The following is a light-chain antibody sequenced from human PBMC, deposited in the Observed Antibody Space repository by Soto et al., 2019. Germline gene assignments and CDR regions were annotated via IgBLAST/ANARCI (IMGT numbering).Light chain of an antibody. CDR2: EVS. CDR3: ASYTTRSTLV. CDR1: SSDVGGYNF. J-gene: IGLJ3*02. Sequence: QSVLTQPASVSGSPGQSITISCTGTSSDVGGYNFVSWYQRPPGKAPKLMIYEVSNRPSGVSNRFSGSKSGNTASLTISGLQAEDEADYYCASYTTRSTLVFGGGTKLTVL. V-gene: IGLV2-14*01.